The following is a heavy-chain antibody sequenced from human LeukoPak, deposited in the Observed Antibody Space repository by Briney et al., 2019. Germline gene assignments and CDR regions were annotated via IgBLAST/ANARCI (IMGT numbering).Heavy chain of an antibody. Sequence: PGGSLRLSCVASGFSFGSYWMAWVRQAPGKGLEWVANMKHDGIEKYHVDSVKGRFTISRDNTKNSLYLHMSSLRVEDTAVYYCAREGREGYNYPALDFWGEGILLTVSS. V-gene: IGHV3-7*05. CDR1: GFSFGSYW. CDR3: AREGREGYNYPALDF. D-gene: IGHD5-24*01. CDR2: MKHDGIEK. J-gene: IGHJ4*02.